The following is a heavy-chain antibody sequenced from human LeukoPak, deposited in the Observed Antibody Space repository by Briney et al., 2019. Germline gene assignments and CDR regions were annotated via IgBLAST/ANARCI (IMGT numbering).Heavy chain of an antibody. CDR1: GFTFDDYA. Sequence: GGSLRLSCAASGFTFDDYAMHWVRQAPGKGLEWVSGISWNSGSIGYADSVKGRFTISRDNAKNSLYLQMNSLRAEDTALYYCAKDTLGIAAHRGFDYWGQGTLVTVSS. CDR3: AKDTLGIAAHRGFDY. V-gene: IGHV3-9*01. J-gene: IGHJ4*02. D-gene: IGHD6-25*01. CDR2: ISWNSGSI.